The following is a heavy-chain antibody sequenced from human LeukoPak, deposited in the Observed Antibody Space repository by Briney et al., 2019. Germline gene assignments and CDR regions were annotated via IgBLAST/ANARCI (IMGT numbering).Heavy chain of an antibody. Sequence: ASVTVSCKASGGTFSSYVITWVRQAPGQGLEWVGGIIPMFNTPNYAQKFKGRVTISADESTHTSFMELNSLRSADTAVYYCARVDRYYFYMDVWGKGTTVTVSS. CDR2: IIPMFNTP. CDR1: GGTFSSYV. J-gene: IGHJ6*03. CDR3: ARVDRYYFYMDV. V-gene: IGHV1-69*01.